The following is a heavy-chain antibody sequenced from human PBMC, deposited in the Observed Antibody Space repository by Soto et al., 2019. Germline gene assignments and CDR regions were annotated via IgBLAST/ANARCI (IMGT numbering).Heavy chain of an antibody. Sequence: XGSLRLSCVASGFTFSDFWMKWVRQAPGRGLEWVARKKEDGSEKYYLDSVKGRFTISRDNAENSLYLQMSSLRVEDTAVYYCSHGHYSGSWGRGTLVTVSS. CDR3: SHGHYSGS. J-gene: IGHJ4*01. CDR2: KKEDGSEK. V-gene: IGHV3-7*01. CDR1: GFTFSDFW.